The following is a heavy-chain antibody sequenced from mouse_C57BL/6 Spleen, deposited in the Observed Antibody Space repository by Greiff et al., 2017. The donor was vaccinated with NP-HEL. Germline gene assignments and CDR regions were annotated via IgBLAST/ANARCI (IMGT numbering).Heavy chain of an antibody. J-gene: IGHJ1*03. Sequence: VQLKESGGDLVKPGGSLKLSCAASGFTFSSYGMSWVRQTPDKRLEWVATISSGGSYTYYPDRVKGRFTISRDNAKNTLYLQMSSLKSEDTAMYYCARHGGYDGYFDVWGTGTTVTVSS. CDR3: ARHGGYDGYFDV. D-gene: IGHD2-2*01. V-gene: IGHV5-6*01. CDR1: GFTFSSYG. CDR2: ISSGGSYT.